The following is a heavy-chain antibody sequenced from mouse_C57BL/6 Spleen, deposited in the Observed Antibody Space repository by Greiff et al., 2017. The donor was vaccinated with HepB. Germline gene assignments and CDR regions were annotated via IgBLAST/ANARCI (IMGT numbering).Heavy chain of an antibody. CDR3: ASYSNYVRAY. J-gene: IGHJ3*01. D-gene: IGHD2-5*01. CDR1: GYTFTSYW. V-gene: IGHV1-50*01. CDR2: IDPSDSYT. Sequence: VQLQQPGAELVKPGASVKLSCKASGYTFTSYWMQWVKQRPGQGLEWIGEIDPSDSYTNYNQKFKGKATLTVDTSSSTAYMQLSSLTSEDSAVYYCASYSNYVRAYWGQGTLVTVSA.